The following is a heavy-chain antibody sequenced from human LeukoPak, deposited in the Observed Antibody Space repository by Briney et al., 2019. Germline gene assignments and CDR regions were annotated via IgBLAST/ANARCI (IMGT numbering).Heavy chain of an antibody. CDR3: ARVGGCSCTNCYIEYFDY. CDR1: GFTFTTYS. CDR2: ISSSSSYI. J-gene: IGHJ1*01. D-gene: IGHD2-2*02. Sequence: PGGSLRLSCAASGFTFTTYSMNWVRQAPGRGLEWVSSISSSSSYIYYADSMKGRFTISRDNAKNSLYLQMNSLRAEDTAVYYCARVGGCSCTNCYIEYFDYGDQGPLVTVT. V-gene: IGHV3-21*01.